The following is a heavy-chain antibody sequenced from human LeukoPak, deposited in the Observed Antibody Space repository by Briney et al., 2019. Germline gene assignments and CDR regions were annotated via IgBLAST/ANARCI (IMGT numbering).Heavy chain of an antibody. D-gene: IGHD6-19*01. CDR1: GGSISSYY. J-gene: IGHJ4*02. Sequence: SETLSLTCTVSGGSISSYYWSWIRQPPGKGLEWIGYIYYSGSTNYNPSLKSRVTISVETSKNQFSLKLSSVTAADTAVYYCARGTLYSGWSYYFDYWGQGSQVTVSS. CDR2: IYYSGST. V-gene: IGHV4-59*01. CDR3: ARGTLYSGWSYYFDY.